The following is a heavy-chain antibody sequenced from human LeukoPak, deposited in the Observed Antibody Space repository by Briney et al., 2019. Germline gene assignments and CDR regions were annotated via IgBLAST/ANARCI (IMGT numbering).Heavy chain of an antibody. V-gene: IGHV1-69*06. D-gene: IGHD6-13*01. CDR3: ARGWSIAAAGVDY. J-gene: IGHJ4*02. CDR2: IIPIFGTA. Sequence: SVKVSCKASGGTFSSYAISWVRQAPGQGLEWMGGIIPIFGTANYAQKFQGRVTITADKSTSTAYMELSRLRSDDTAVYYCARGWSIAAAGVDYWGQGTLVTVSS. CDR1: GGTFSSYA.